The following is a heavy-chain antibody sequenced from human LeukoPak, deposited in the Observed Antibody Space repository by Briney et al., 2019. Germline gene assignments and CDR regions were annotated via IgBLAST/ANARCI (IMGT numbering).Heavy chain of an antibody. V-gene: IGHV4-39*01. CDR3: ATLPHGNCSGGSCPSFDY. CDR2: IYYSGST. J-gene: IGHJ4*02. Sequence: SETLSLTCTVSGGSISSSSYYWGWIRQPPGKGLEWIGSIYYSGSTYYNPSLKSRVTISVGTSKNQFSLKLSSVTAADTAVYYCATLPHGNCSGGSCPSFDYWGQGTLVTVSS. CDR1: GGSISSSSYY. D-gene: IGHD2-15*01.